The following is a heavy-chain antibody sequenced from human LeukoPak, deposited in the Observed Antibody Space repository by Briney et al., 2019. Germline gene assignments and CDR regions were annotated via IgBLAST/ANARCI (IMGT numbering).Heavy chain of an antibody. V-gene: IGHV3-23*01. CDR3: AKLSSSSQTPFDY. CDR1: GFTFSSYA. J-gene: IGHJ4*02. Sequence: GSLRLSCAASGFTFSSYAMSWVRQVPGKGLEWVSAISGSGGSTYYADSVKGRFTISRDNSKNTLYLQMNSLRAEDTAVYYCAKLSSSSQTPFDYWGQGTLVTVSS. CDR2: ISGSGGST. D-gene: IGHD6-6*01.